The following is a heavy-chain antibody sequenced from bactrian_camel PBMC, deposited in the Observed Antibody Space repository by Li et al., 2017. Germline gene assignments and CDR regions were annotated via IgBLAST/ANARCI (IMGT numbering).Heavy chain of an antibody. CDR3: AAKGRGLCNVVATWWMDSRVDNY. CDR2: IATGSGNT. Sequence: HVQLVESGGGLVQPGGSLRLSCAASGHTYNRNCMAWFRQAPGKEREGVARIATGSGNTYYADSVKGRFTISQDNAKNTVYLEMNSLQPEDTAMYYCAAKGRGLCNVVATWWMDSRVDNYWGQVTQVTVS. D-gene: IGHD5*01. J-gene: IGHJ4*01. V-gene: IGHV3S1*01. CDR1: GHTYNRNC.